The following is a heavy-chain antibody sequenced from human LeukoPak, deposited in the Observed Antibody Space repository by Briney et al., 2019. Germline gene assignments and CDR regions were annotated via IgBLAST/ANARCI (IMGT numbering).Heavy chain of an antibody. Sequence: SETLSLTCAVCGGSFSGYYWSWIRQPPGKGLEWIGEINHSGSTNYNPSLKSRVTISVDTSKNQFSLKLSSVTAADTAVYYCARDRAPYCSSTSCYQGHDYWGQGTLVTVSS. D-gene: IGHD2-2*01. CDR2: INHSGST. J-gene: IGHJ4*02. CDR1: GGSFSGYY. CDR3: ARDRAPYCSSTSCYQGHDY. V-gene: IGHV4-34*01.